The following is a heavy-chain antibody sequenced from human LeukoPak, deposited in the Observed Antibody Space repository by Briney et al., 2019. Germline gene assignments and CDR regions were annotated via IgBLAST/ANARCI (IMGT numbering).Heavy chain of an antibody. CDR2: INHSGST. V-gene: IGHV4-34*01. CDR3: ARSSGYYSFDY. Sequence: SETLSLTCAVYGGSFSGYYWSWIRQPPGKGLEWIGEINHSGSTNYNPSLKSRVTISVDTSKNQFSLKLSSVTAAHTAVYYCARSSGYYSFDYWGQGTLVTVSS. CDR1: GGSFSGYY. D-gene: IGHD3-22*01. J-gene: IGHJ4*02.